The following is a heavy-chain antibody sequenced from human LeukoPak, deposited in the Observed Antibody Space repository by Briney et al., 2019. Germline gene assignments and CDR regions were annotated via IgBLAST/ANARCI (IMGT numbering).Heavy chain of an antibody. CDR3: ARAMTPTTVTFDY. CDR1: GGTFSSYA. J-gene: IGHJ4*02. CDR2: INPNSGGT. V-gene: IGHV1-2*02. D-gene: IGHD4-17*01. Sequence: ASVKVSCKASGGTFSSYAISWVRQAPGQGLEWMGWINPNSGGTNYAQKFQGRVTMTRDTSISTAYMELSRLRSDDTAVYYCARAMTPTTVTFDYWGQGTLVTVSS.